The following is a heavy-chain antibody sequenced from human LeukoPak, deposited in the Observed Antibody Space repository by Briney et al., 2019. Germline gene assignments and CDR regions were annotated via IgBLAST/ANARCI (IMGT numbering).Heavy chain of an antibody. D-gene: IGHD3-10*01. J-gene: IGHJ4*02. V-gene: IGHV3-30*01. CDR3: ARDYERDYGSGSRGFDY. Sequence: PGGSLKLSCAASGFTFSSYAMHWVRQAPGKGLEWVAVISYDGRNKYYADSVKGRFTISRDNSKNTLYLQMNSLRAEDTAVYYCARDYERDYGSGSRGFDYWGQGTLVTVSS. CDR1: GFTFSSYA. CDR2: ISYDGRNK.